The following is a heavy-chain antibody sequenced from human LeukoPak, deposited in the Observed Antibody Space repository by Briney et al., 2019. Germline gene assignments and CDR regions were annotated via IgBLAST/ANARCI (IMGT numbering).Heavy chain of an antibody. J-gene: IGHJ4*02. V-gene: IGHV4-39*07. CDR1: GGSISSSRYY. CDR3: ARTTQLTYYYDSSGYFDY. Sequence: SETLSLTCTVSGGSISSSRYYWGWIRQPPGKGLEWIGSIYYSGSTYYNPSLKSRVTISVDTSKNQFSLKLSSVTAADTAVYYCARTTQLTYYYDSSGYFDYWGQGTLVTVSS. CDR2: IYYSGST. D-gene: IGHD3-22*01.